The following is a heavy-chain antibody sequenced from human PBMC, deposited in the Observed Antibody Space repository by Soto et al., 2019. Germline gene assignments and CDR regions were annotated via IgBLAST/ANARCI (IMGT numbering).Heavy chain of an antibody. CDR3: ATWQRNYYYGLDV. CDR2: INPRGVTK. CDR1: GYPFDASI. Sequence: VELVESGGGLVQTGGSLRLSCAASGYPFDASIMNWVRRAPGKGLEWVASINPRGVTKYYADSLRGRFTISRDDASSSLFLQMDSRRAEDPAVYFCATWQRNYYYGLDVWGQGTTVTVS. V-gene: IGHV3-48*01. J-gene: IGHJ6*02.